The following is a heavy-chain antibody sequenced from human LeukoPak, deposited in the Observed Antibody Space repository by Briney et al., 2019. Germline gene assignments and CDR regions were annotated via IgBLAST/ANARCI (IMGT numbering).Heavy chain of an antibody. CDR2: INHSGST. Sequence: SETLSFTCAVYGGSFSGYYWSWIRQPPGKGLEWIGEINHSGSTNYNPSLKSRVTISVDTSKNQFSLKLSSVTAADTAVYYCARAYLKNFDYWGQGTPVTVSS. D-gene: IGHD2-21*01. CDR3: ARAYLKNFDY. V-gene: IGHV4-34*01. CDR1: GGSFSGYY. J-gene: IGHJ4*02.